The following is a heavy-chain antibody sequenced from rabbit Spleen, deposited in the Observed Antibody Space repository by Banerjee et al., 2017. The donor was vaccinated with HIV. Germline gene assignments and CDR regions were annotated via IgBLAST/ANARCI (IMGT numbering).Heavy chain of an antibody. CDR3: ARFVISGDYVNL. CDR1: GFSFNSGYW. D-gene: IGHD1-1*01. V-gene: IGHV1S45*01. CDR2: IYAGSSGST. J-gene: IGHJ4*01. Sequence: QEQLVESGGALVKPEGSLTLPCTASGFSFNSGYWICWVRQAPGEGLEWIACIYAGSSGSTYYASWAKGRFTISKTSSTTVTLQMTSLTAADTATYFCARFVISGDYVNLWGPGTLVTVS.